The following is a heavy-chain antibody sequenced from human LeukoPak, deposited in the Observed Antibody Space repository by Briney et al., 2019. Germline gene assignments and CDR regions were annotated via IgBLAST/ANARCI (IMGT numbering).Heavy chain of an antibody. CDR3: ARVREAYYDRAFDI. V-gene: IGHV4-59*01. CDR1: GGSISGYF. D-gene: IGHD3-22*01. CDR2: ISYNGNT. Sequence: PSETLSLTCTVSGGSISGYFWNWIRQPPGKGLEWIAYISYNGNTGYNPSLKSRVTISVDTSKNKLSLKPNSMSAADTAVYYCARVREAYYDRAFDIWGQGTMVSVSS. J-gene: IGHJ3*02.